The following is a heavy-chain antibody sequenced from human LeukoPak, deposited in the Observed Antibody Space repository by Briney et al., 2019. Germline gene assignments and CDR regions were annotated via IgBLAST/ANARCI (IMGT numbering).Heavy chain of an antibody. V-gene: IGHV1-8*01. CDR3: ARSSFIAAAGYFY. Sequence: ASVKVSCKASGYTFTSYDINWVRQATGQRLEWMGWMNPNSGNTGYAQKFQGRVTMTRNTSISTAYMELSSLRSEDTAVYYCARSSFIAAAGYFYWGQGTLVTVSS. CDR1: GYTFTSYD. CDR2: MNPNSGNT. D-gene: IGHD6-13*01. J-gene: IGHJ4*02.